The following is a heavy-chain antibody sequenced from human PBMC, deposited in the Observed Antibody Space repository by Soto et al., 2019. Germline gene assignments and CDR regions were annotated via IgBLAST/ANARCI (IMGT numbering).Heavy chain of an antibody. V-gene: IGHV3-9*01. CDR2: ISWNSGSI. J-gene: IGHJ4*02. Sequence: GGSLRLSCAASGFTFDDYAMHWVRQAPGKGLEWVSGISWNSGSIGYADSVKGRFTISRDNSKNSLYLQMNSLRAEDTAVYYCVTSRGGDFWSGYTTNYFDYWGQGTLVTVSS. CDR1: GFTFDDYA. CDR3: VTSRGGDFWSGYTTNYFDY. D-gene: IGHD3-3*01.